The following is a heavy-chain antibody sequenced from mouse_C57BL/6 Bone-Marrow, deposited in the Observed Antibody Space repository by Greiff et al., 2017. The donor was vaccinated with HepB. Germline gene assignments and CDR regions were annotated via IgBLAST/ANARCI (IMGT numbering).Heavy chain of an antibody. CDR2: IIPNSGST. D-gene: IGHD4-1*01. J-gene: IGHJ2*01. V-gene: IGHV1-64*01. CDR3: ASDGTGTPFDY. CDR1: GYTFTSYW. Sequence: QVQLLQPGAELVKPGASVKLSCKVSGYTFTSYWMYWVKQRPGQGLVWVGMIIPNSGSTNYNEKFKSKATLTVDKSSITAYMQLSSLTSEDSAIYYCASDGTGTPFDYWGQGTTLTVSS.